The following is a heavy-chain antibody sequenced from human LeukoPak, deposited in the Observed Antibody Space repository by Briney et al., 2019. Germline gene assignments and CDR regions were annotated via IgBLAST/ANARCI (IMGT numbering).Heavy chain of an antibody. CDR2: ISDSGAST. CDR3: ARPSSGNSWSPPDY. J-gene: IGHJ4*02. CDR1: GFTFSSYG. D-gene: IGHD6-13*01. V-gene: IGHV3-23*01. Sequence: QPGGSLRLSCGASGFTFSSYGMSWVRQAPGKGLEWVSGISDSGASTNYADSVKGRFTISRDNSKNTLYLQLNSLRADDTAVYFCARPSSGNSWSPPDYWGQGTLVTVSS.